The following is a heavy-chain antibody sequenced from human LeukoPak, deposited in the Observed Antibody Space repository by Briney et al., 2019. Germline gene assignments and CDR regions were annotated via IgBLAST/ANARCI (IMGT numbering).Heavy chain of an antibody. V-gene: IGHV3-21*01. CDR3: ARDSIAVAGTADY. CDR2: TSSSSSYI. CDR1: GFTFSSYS. J-gene: IGHJ4*02. D-gene: IGHD6-19*01. Sequence: GGSLRLSCAASGFTFSSYSMNWVRQAPGKGLEWVSSTSSSSSYIYYADSVKGRFTISRDNAKNSLYLQMNSLRAEDTAVYYCARDSIAVAGTADYWGQGTLVTVSS.